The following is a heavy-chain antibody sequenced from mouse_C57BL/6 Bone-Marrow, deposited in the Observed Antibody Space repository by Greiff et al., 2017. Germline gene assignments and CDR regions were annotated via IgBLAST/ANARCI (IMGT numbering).Heavy chain of an antibody. D-gene: IGHD1-1*01. CDR2: INPNNGGT. V-gene: IGHV1-18*01. Sequence: VQLQQSGPELVKPGASVKIPCKASGYTFTDYNMDWVKQSHGKSLEWIGDINPNNGGTIYNQKFKGKATLTVDKSSSTAYMELRSMTSEDTAVYYCARGDYYGSSYDAMDYWGQGTSVTVSS. CDR3: ARGDYYGSSYDAMDY. J-gene: IGHJ4*01. CDR1: GYTFTDYN.